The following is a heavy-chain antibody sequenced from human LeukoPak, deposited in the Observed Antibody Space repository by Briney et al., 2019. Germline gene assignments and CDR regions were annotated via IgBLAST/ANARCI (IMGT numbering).Heavy chain of an antibody. CDR1: GFTFSDYN. CDR3: ARSIGLTGGGVDV. D-gene: IGHD3-9*01. CDR2: ITNGESTI. Sequence: GGSLRLFCAASGFTFSDYNMNWVRQAPGKGLEWVSYITNGESTIHQADSVKGRFTSSRDNAKKTLYLQMNSLRAEDTAVYYCARSIGLTGGGVDVWGQGTTVTVSS. V-gene: IGHV3-11*01. J-gene: IGHJ6*02.